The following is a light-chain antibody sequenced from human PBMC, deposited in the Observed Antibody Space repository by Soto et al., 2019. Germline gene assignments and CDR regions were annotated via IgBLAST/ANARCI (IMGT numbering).Light chain of an antibody. CDR2: DVS. Sequence: QSVLTQPASVSGSPGQSITISCTGTSSDVGGYNYVSWYQQHPGKAPKLMICDVSNRPSGVSNRFSGSKSGNTASLTISGLQAEDEADYYCSSYTSSSNYVFGTGTKVTVL. J-gene: IGLJ1*01. CDR1: SSDVGGYNY. CDR3: SSYTSSSNYV. V-gene: IGLV2-14*01.